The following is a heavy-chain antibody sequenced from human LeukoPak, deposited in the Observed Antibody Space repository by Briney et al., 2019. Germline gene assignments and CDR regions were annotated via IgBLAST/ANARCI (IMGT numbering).Heavy chain of an antibody. CDR3: ARSITIFGVVFDNS. CDR1: GYTFTSHY. V-gene: IGHV1-46*01. J-gene: IGHJ4*02. D-gene: IGHD3-3*01. Sequence: ASVKVSCKASGYTFTSHYMHWVRQAPGQGLEWMGIINPSGGSTNYTQNLQGRVTMTTDTSTSTAYMELRSLTSDDTAVYYCARSITIFGVVFDNSWGQGTLVTVSS. CDR2: INPSGGST.